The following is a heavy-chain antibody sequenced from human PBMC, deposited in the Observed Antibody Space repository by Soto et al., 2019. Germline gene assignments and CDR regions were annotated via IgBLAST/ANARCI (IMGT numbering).Heavy chain of an antibody. CDR3: ARHGTVTTFDY. V-gene: IGHV4-59*08. D-gene: IGHD4-17*01. J-gene: IGHJ4*02. CDR1: GGSISRYY. CDR2: IYYSGST. Sequence: SETLSLTCTVSGGSISRYYLSWIRQPPGKGLEWIGYIYYSGSTNYNPSLKSRVTISVDTSKNQFSLKLSSVAAADTAVYYCARHGTVTTFDYWAQGTLVTVSS.